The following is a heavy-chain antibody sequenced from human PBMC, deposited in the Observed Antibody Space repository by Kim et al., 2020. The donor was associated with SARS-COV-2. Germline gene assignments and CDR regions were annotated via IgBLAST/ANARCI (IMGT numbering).Heavy chain of an antibody. CDR3: ARAQYSSGWYVY. D-gene: IGHD6-19*01. V-gene: IGHV4-34*01. J-gene: IGHJ4*02. Sequence: NYTPSLKSRVTISVDTSKNQFSLKLSSVTAADTAVYYCARAQYSSGWYVYWGQGTLVTVSS.